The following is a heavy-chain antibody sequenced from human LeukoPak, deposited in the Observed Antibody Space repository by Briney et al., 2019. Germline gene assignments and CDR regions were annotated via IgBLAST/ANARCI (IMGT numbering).Heavy chain of an antibody. CDR2: IYYSGST. D-gene: IGHD3-3*01. CDR3: ARIWSGNYYFDY. CDR1: GGSISSYY. Sequence: QTSETLSLTCTVSGGSISSYYWSWIRQPPGKGLEWIGYIYYSGSTNYNPSLKSRVTISVDTSKNQFSLKLSSVTAADTAVYYCARIWSGNYYFDYWGQGTLVTVSS. V-gene: IGHV4-59*01. J-gene: IGHJ4*02.